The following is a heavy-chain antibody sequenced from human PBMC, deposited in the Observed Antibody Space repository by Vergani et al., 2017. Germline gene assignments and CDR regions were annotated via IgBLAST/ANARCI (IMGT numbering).Heavy chain of an antibody. CDR1: GFTFSSYA. Sequence: EVQMLESGGGLVQTGGSLRISCAASGFTFSSYAMSGVRQAPGKGLEWVSVIYSGGSSTYYADSVKGRFTISRDNSKNTLYLQMNSLRAEDTSVYYCAKSDTGSGCTYFDYWGQGTLVTVSS. J-gene: IGHJ4*02. D-gene: IGHD6-19*01. CDR3: AKSDTGSGCTYFDY. V-gene: IGHV3-23*03. CDR2: IYSGGSST.